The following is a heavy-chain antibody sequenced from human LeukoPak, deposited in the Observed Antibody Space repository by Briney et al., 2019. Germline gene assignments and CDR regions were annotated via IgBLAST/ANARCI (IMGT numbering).Heavy chain of an antibody. CDR3: ASSQYRGIAAAGTFDY. CDR1: GGSISSYY. J-gene: IGHJ4*02. Sequence: SETLSLTCTVSGGSISSYYWSWLRQPAGKGLEWLGRIYTSGSTNYNPSLKSRVTMSVDTSKNQFSLKLSSVTAADTAVYYCASSQYRGIAAAGTFDYWGQGTLVTVSS. V-gene: IGHV4-4*07. D-gene: IGHD6-13*01. CDR2: IYTSGST.